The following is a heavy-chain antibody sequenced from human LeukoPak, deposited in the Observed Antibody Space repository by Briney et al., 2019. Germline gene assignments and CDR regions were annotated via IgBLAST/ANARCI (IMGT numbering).Heavy chain of an antibody. V-gene: IGHV4-61*02. Sequence: SETLSLTCTVSGGSINSGNYHWSWIRQPAGKGLEWIGRLYSSGRTKYNPSLKSRVTISGDTSDNQISLELSSVTAADTAVYYCVRDFSGYTYYMDIWGKGTTVTVSS. J-gene: IGHJ6*03. CDR2: LYSSGRT. CDR1: GGSINSGNYH. D-gene: IGHD3-22*01. CDR3: VRDFSGYTYYMDI.